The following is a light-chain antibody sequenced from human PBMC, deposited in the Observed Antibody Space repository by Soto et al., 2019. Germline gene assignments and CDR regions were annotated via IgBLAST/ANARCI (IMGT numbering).Light chain of an antibody. V-gene: IGKV3D-15*01. J-gene: IGKJ4*01. CDR1: QSVSSN. CDR3: QQYNNWPPLT. CDR2: GAS. Sequence: EIVMTQSPATLSVSPGERATLSCRASQSVSSNLAWYQQKPGQAPRLLLYGASTRATGSPARFSGSGSGTEFTRTISSLQSEDFAVYYCQQYNNWPPLTFGGGTKVEIK.